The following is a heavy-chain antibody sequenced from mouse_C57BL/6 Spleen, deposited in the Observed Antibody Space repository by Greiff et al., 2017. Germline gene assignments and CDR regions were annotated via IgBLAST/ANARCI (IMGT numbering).Heavy chain of an antibody. CDR2: IYPGDGDT. V-gene: IGHV1-80*01. J-gene: IGHJ2*01. Sequence: QVQLQQSGAELVKPGASVKISCKAFGYAFSSYWMNWVKQRPGKGLEWIGQIYPGDGDTNYNGKFKGKATLTADKSSSTAYMQLSSLTSEDSAVYICASTRANYDYGSDYWGQGTTLTGSS. CDR3: ASTRANYDYGSDY. CDR1: GYAFSSYW. D-gene: IGHD2-4*01.